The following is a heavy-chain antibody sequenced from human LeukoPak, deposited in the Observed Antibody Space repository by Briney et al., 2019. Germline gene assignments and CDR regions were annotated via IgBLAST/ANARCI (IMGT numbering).Heavy chain of an antibody. D-gene: IGHD3-16*01. J-gene: IGHJ4*02. CDR3: VRSLVGVPED. CDR2: SRNKTKKYTT. CDR1: GFTFSDHY. V-gene: IGHV3-72*01. Sequence: GGSLRLSCAASGFTFSDHYMDWVRQAPGKGLEWVGRSRNKTKKYTTDYAASVKGRFTISRDDSGNSLHLHMNSLKTEDTAVYYCVRSLVGVPEDWGQGTLVTVSS.